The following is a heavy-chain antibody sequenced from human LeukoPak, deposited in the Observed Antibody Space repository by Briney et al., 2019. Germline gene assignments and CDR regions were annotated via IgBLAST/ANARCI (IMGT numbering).Heavy chain of an antibody. D-gene: IGHD6-13*01. J-gene: IGHJ4*02. CDR1: GFTFSSYW. V-gene: IGHV3-74*01. Sequence: PGGSLRLSCAASGFTFSSYWMHWVRQAPGKGLVWVSRINSDGSGTTYADSVKGRFTISRDNSKNTLYLQMNSLRAEDTAVYYCAKELEAAAGTFDYWGQGTLVTVSS. CDR2: INSDGSGT. CDR3: AKELEAAAGTFDY.